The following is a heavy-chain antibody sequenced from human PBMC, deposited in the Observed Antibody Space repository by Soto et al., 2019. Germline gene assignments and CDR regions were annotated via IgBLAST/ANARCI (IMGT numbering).Heavy chain of an antibody. CDR3: ARDLGSIAMAGTFDS. CDR2: MSHDGYNK. J-gene: IGHJ4*02. V-gene: IGHV3-30-3*01. Sequence: QVQLVESGGGVVQPGRSLRLSCAASGFTFSTYAMHWVRQAPGKGLEWVAVMSHDGYNKYYADSVKGRFTISRDNSKNTLNLQMNSLRPEDTAVYYCARDLGSIAMAGTFDSWGQGTLVTVSS. D-gene: IGHD6-19*01. CDR1: GFTFSTYA.